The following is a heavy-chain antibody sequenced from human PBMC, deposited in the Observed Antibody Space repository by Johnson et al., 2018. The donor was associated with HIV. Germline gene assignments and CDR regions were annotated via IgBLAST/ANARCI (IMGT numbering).Heavy chain of an antibody. V-gene: IGHV3-66*01. J-gene: IGHJ3*02. Sequence: MHLVESGGGVVRPGGSLRLSCAASGFTFDDYGMSWVRQAPGKGLEWVSVIYSGGSTYYADSVKGRFTISRDNSNNTLYLQINSLRAADTAVYYCARDPHYYDSNDAFDIWGQGTMVTVSS. CDR3: ARDPHYYDSNDAFDI. CDR1: GFTFDDYG. CDR2: IYSGGST. D-gene: IGHD3-22*01.